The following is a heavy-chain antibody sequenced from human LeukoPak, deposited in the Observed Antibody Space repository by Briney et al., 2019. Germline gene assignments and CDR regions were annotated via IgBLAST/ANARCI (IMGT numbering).Heavy chain of an antibody. Sequence: GGSLRLSCAASGFTFSSDWMSWVRQAPGKGLEWVAVIAYDGNNKIYADSVKGRFTISRDNSKNTLYLQMNSLRAEDTAVYYCAREVRPGGYYYYYYMDVWGKGTTVTISS. V-gene: IGHV3-30-3*01. D-gene: IGHD3-10*01. CDR3: AREVRPGGYYYYYYMDV. CDR1: GFTFSSDW. CDR2: IAYDGNNK. J-gene: IGHJ6*03.